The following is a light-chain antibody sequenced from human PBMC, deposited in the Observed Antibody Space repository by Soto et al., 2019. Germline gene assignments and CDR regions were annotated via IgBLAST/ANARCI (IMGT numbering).Light chain of an antibody. V-gene: IGKV1-5*01. CDR3: QHYDIYGRLT. J-gene: IGKJ3*01. CDR1: QTINNL. CDR2: DAS. Sequence: DIQMTQSPSTLSASVGDTVTITCRTSQTINNLLAWYQKKPGKAPGPLIFDASTVNPGVPSRFSGSGSATDFTLTISDLQPDDFATYYCQHYDIYGRLTFGPGTTVDIK.